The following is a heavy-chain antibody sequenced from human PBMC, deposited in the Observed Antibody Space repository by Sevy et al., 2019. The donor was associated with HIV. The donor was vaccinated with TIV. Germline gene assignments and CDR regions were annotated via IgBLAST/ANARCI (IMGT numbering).Heavy chain of an antibody. V-gene: IGHV3-23*01. CDR2: IRDSGDTT. CDR3: AKLPSTVMFREKGY. CDR1: GFTFTNYA. J-gene: IGHJ4*02. Sequence: GGSLRLSCAASGFTFTNYAMNWVRRAPGKGLEWVSGIRDSGDTTDYAESVKGRFTISRDNSKNTVSLQMSSLRAEDTAIYYCAKLPSTVMFREKGYWGQGTRVTVSS. D-gene: IGHD3-10*01.